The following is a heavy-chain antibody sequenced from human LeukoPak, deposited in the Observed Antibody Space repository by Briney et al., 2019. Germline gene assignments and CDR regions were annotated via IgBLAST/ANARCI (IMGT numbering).Heavy chain of an antibody. V-gene: IGHV3-74*01. CDR2: INIDGSST. J-gene: IGHJ4*02. CDR1: GFTFSRYW. Sequence: PGGSLRLSCAASGFTFSRYWMYWVRQAPGKGLVWVSRINIDGSSTTYADSVKGRFTISRDNAKNTLFLQMNSLRAEDTAVYYCVRDQGPILGVGYWGQGTPVTVSS. CDR3: VRDQGPILGVGY. D-gene: IGHD2-2*02.